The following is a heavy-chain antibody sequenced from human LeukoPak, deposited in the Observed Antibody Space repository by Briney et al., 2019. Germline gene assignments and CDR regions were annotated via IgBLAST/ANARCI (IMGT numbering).Heavy chain of an antibody. CDR3: ARDLNWETY. Sequence: ETLSLTCTVSGGSISSSNWWSWVRQPPGKGLEWVSAISGSGGSTYYADSVKGRFTISRDNAKNSLYLQMNSLRAEDTAVYYCARDLNWETYWGQGTLVSVSS. CDR1: GGSISSSN. V-gene: IGHV3-23*01. J-gene: IGHJ4*02. CDR2: ISGSGGST. D-gene: IGHD7-27*01.